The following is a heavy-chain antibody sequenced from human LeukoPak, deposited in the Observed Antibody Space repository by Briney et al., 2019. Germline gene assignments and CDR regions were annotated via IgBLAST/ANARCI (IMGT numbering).Heavy chain of an antibody. Sequence: GGSLRLSCAASGFTFSSYVMSWVRQAPGKGLEWVSAISGSGGSTYYADSVKGRFTISRDNSKNTLYLQMNSLRAEDTAVYYCANQMVYSSSSGITDYWGQGTLVTVSS. J-gene: IGHJ4*02. CDR2: ISGSGGST. CDR3: ANQMVYSSSSGITDY. V-gene: IGHV3-23*01. CDR1: GFTFSSYV. D-gene: IGHD6-6*01.